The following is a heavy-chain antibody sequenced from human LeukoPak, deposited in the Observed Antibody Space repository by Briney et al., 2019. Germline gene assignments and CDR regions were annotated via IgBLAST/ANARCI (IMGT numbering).Heavy chain of an antibody. Sequence: GGSLRLSCAASGFTFSSYSMNWVRQAPGKGLEWVSSISSSSSHIYYADSVKGRFTISRDNAKNSLYLQMNSLRAEDTAVYYCARGDGDGYNFDYWGQGTLVTVSS. CDR2: ISSSSSHI. CDR1: GFTFSSYS. V-gene: IGHV3-21*01. CDR3: ARGDGDGYNFDY. J-gene: IGHJ4*02. D-gene: IGHD5-24*01.